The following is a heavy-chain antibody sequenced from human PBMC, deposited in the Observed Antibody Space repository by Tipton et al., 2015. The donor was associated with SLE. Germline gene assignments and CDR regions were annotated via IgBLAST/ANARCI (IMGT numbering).Heavy chain of an antibody. J-gene: IGHJ2*01. CDR1: EYTFTHYY. CDR3: AGAPMVDRYFDL. CDR2: IHPSDGST. D-gene: IGHD2-15*01. Sequence: QSGPEVKKPGASVKVSCKASEYTFTHYYMHWMRQFPGQGLEWLGVIHPSDGSTNSAEKFLGRVTMTRDTSTSPVYMELRSLRYEDTAVYYCAGAPMVDRYFDLWARGTLV. V-gene: IGHV1-46*01.